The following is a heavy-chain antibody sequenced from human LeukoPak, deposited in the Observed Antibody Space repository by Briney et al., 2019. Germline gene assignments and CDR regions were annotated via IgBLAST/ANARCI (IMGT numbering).Heavy chain of an antibody. CDR1: GFTFDDYA. J-gene: IGHJ4*02. Sequence: PGRSLRLSCAASGFTFDDYAMHWVRQARGKGLEWVSGISWNSGSIGYADSVKGRFTISIDNAKNSLYLQMNSLRAEDTAVYYCARGRGPDYWGQGTLVTVSS. CDR2: ISWNSGSI. V-gene: IGHV3-9*01. CDR3: ARGRGPDY.